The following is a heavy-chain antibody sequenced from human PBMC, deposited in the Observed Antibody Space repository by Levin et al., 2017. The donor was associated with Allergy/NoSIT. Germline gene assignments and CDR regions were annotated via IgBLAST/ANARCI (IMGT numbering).Heavy chain of an antibody. Sequence: SQTLSLTCAVSGGSISSGGYSWSWIRQPPGKGLEWIGNIYLSGSTYYNPSLKSRVTISVDRSKNQFSLNLSSVTAADTAVYYCARVAGYSYGYYFDYWGLGTLVTVSS. CDR2: IYLSGST. D-gene: IGHD5-18*01. V-gene: IGHV4-30-2*01. CDR1: GGSISSGGYS. J-gene: IGHJ4*02. CDR3: ARVAGYSYGYYFDY.